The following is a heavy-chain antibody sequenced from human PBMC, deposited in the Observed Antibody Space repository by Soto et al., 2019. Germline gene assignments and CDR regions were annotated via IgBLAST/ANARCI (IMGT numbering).Heavy chain of an antibody. CDR3: ARGGSTWSAEYYQH. J-gene: IGHJ1*01. Sequence: SVKVSCKASGYTFSNYGISWVRQAPGQGPEWMGWISGFNGNTNYAQTLQGRVTMTTDTSTSTAYMELRSLRSDDTAIYYCARGGSTWSAEYYQHWGQGTLVTVSS. D-gene: IGHD6-13*01. CDR2: ISGFNGNT. V-gene: IGHV1-18*01. CDR1: GYTFSNYG.